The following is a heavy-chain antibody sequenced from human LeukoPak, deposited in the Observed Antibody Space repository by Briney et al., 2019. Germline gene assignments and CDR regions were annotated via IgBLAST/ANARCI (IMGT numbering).Heavy chain of an antibody. D-gene: IGHD3-9*01. CDR1: GGSISSYY. CDR2: IYYSGST. Sequence: NTSETLSLTCTVSGGSISSYYWSWIRQPPGKGLEWIGYIYYSGSTNYNPSLKSRVTISVDTSKNQFSLKLSSVTAADTAVYYCARHGGLGYYDILTGPLDYWGQGTLVTVSS. CDR3: ARHGGLGYYDILTGPLDY. J-gene: IGHJ4*02. V-gene: IGHV4-59*08.